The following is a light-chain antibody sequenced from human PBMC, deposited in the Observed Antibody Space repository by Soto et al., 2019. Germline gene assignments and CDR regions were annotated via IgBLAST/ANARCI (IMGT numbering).Light chain of an antibody. V-gene: IGLV2-14*01. CDR3: SSYTSSSTVV. Sequence: ALTQPASVSGSPGQSITLSCTGTSSDVGGYNYVSWYQQHPGKAPKLTIYEVTNRPAGISYRFSGSKSGNTASLTISGLQAEDEADYYCSSYTSSSTVVFGGGTKLTVL. J-gene: IGLJ2*01. CDR1: SSDVGGYNY. CDR2: EVT.